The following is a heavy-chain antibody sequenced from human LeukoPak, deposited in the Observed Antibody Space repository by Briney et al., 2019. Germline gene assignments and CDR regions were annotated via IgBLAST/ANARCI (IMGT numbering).Heavy chain of an antibody. CDR2: ISSSSSTI. CDR1: GFTFSSYS. Sequence: GGSLRLSCAASGFTFSSYSMNWVRQAPGKGLEWVSYISSSSSTIYYADSVKGRFTISRDNAKNSLYLQMNSLRDEDTAVYYCARDRSSSWIGRDYYYGMDVWGQGTTVTVS. CDR3: ARDRSSSWIGRDYYYGMDV. D-gene: IGHD6-13*01. J-gene: IGHJ6*02. V-gene: IGHV3-48*02.